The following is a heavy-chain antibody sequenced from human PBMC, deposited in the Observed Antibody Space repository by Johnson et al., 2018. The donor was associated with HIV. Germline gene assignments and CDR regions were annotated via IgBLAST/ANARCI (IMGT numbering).Heavy chain of an antibody. V-gene: IGHV3-30*02. J-gene: IGHJ3*02. CDR2: IRYDGSNK. CDR3: ARDHLRRSHAFDI. D-gene: IGHD2-15*01. CDR1: GFTFSSYD. Sequence: QVQLVESGGGLKQPGGSLRLSCAASGFTFSSYDMHWVRQATGKGLEWVAFIRYDGSNKYYADSVQGRFTISRDNSKNTLYLQMNSLRAEDTAVYYCARDHLRRSHAFDIWGQGTMVTVSS.